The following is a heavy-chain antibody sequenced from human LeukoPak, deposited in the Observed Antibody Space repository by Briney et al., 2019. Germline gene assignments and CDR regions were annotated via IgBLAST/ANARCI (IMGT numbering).Heavy chain of an antibody. D-gene: IGHD3-3*01. CDR2: ISYDGSNK. CDR3: ARDRRDYDCWSGSIDY. CDR1: GFTFSSYD. Sequence: GGSLRLSCAASGFTFSSYDMHWVRQAPGKGLEWVAVISYDGSNKYHADSVKGRFTISRDNSKNTLYLQMNSLRAEDTAVYYCARDRRDYDCWSGSIDYWGQGTLVTVSS. J-gene: IGHJ4*02. V-gene: IGHV3-30-3*01.